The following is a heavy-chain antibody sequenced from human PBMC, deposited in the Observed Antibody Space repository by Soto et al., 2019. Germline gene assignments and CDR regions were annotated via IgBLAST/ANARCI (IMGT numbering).Heavy chain of an antibody. CDR3: AKSHTPLSRLDD. CDR2: IVASGSRT. CDR1: GFTFSSYA. V-gene: IGHV3-23*01. J-gene: IGHJ4*02. D-gene: IGHD3-9*01. Sequence: VGSLRLSCEGSGFTFSSYAMSWVRQAPGKGLEWVSGIVASGSRTYYADSVKGRFTISRDNSRNTVFLQMNRTRAEDTALYFCAKSHTPLSRLDDWGQGILVTVSS.